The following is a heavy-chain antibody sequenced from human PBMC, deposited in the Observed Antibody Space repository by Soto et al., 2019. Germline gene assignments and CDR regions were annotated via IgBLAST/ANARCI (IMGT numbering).Heavy chain of an antibody. J-gene: IGHJ5*02. CDR1: GFTLSNYW. V-gene: IGHV3-74*01. Sequence: EEQLVESGGGVVQPGGSLRLSCAASGFTLSNYWMHWVRQAPGKGLVWVSRIDIDGSVTLYADSVKGRFTISRDNAKNTLYLQMNSLRVDDTAVYYCATDRPHRRIDPWGQGTLVTVSS. CDR3: ATDRPHRRIDP. CDR2: IDIDGSVT.